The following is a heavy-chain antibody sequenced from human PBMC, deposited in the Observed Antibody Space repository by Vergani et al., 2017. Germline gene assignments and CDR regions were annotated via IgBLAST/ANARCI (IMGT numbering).Heavy chain of an antibody. CDR3: ARVNTETNGHLYFYYYMDV. CDR2: SDNTGRP. J-gene: IGHJ6*03. D-gene: IGHD4-11*01. CDR1: GGSFTSYH. V-gene: IGHV4-34*01. Sequence: QVQLQQWGGGLLKPSETLSLTCVVNGGSFTSYHWTWIRQSPGEGLELVGYSDNTGRPDSNPSLKSRLTMSVDKSRNQFSLTLNSVTATDTAIYFCARVNTETNGHLYFYYYMDVWGQGTAVTVS.